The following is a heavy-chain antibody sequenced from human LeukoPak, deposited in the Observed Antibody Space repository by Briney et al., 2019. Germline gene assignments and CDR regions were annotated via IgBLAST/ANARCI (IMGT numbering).Heavy chain of an antibody. CDR1: GFTFSNYW. CDR2: IWYDGGNK. J-gene: IGHJ4*02. CDR3: AREYYYDISGYFLDY. Sequence: PGGSLRLSCAASGFTFSNYWMSWVRQAPGKGLEWVALIWYDGGNKYFADSVKGRFTISRDNSQNTLYLQMNSLRAEDTAVYYCAREYYYDISGYFLDYWGQGTLVTVSS. V-gene: IGHV3-33*08. D-gene: IGHD3-22*01.